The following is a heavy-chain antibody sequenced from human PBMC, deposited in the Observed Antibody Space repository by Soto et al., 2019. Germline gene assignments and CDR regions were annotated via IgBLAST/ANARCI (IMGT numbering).Heavy chain of an antibody. V-gene: IGHV3-13*04. CDR2: IGTAGDT. CDR1: GFTFSSYD. J-gene: IGHJ4*02. CDR3: ARGGIGGLFTY. D-gene: IGHD3-10*01. Sequence: EVQLVESGGGLVQPGGSLRLSCAASGFTFSSYDMHWVRQATGKGLEWVSAIGTAGDTYYPGSVKGRVTISRENAKNSLSLQMNSRRAGDTAVYYCARGGIGGLFTYWGQGSLVTVSS.